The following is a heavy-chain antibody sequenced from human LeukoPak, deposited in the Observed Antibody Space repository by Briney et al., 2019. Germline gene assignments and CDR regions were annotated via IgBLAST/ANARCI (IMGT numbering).Heavy chain of an antibody. CDR1: GVTFSSYS. J-gene: IGHJ4*02. D-gene: IGHD3-10*01. Sequence: SVKVSCKASGVTFSSYSISFVRQAPGQGLEWMGRISPMFGTEQYAQKFQGRLTITADTSTTTVYMELSGLRAEDTATYFCAKDRGALGISGSTFESWGQGTLVIVSS. CDR2: ISPMFGTE. CDR3: AKDRGALGISGSTFES. V-gene: IGHV1-69*06.